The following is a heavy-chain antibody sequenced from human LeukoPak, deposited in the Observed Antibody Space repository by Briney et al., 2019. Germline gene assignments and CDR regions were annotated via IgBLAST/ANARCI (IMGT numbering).Heavy chain of an antibody. CDR3: ARDVAYSSSWYSSVDRGNAFDI. V-gene: IGHV4-31*03. J-gene: IGHJ3*02. CDR2: IYYSGST. CDR1: GGSISNGGYY. Sequence: PSETLSLTCTVSGGSISNGGYYWSWIRQHPGKGLEWIGYIYYSGSTYYNPSLKSRVTISVDTSKNQFSLKLSSVTAADTAVYYCARDVAYSSSWYSSVDRGNAFDIWGQGTMVTVSS. D-gene: IGHD6-13*01.